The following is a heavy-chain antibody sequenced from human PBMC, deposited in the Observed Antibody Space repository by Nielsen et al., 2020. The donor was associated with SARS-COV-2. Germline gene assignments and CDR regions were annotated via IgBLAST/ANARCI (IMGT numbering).Heavy chain of an antibody. CDR3: ARESAARPEWFDP. CDR1: GFTFGSYS. Sequence: GESLKISCAASGFTFGSYSMNWVRQAPGKGLEWVSYISSSSSTIYYADSVKGRFTISRDNAKNSLYLQMNSLRDEDTAVYYCARESAARPEWFDPWGQGTLVTVSS. D-gene: IGHD6-6*01. J-gene: IGHJ5*02. CDR2: ISSSSSTI. V-gene: IGHV3-48*02.